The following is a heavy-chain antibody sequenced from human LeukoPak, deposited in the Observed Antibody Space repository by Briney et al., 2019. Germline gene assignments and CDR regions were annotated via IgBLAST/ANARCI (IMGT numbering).Heavy chain of an antibody. CDR3: ARNFSPDFDY. CDR1: GDSVSSSTSA. CDR2: TYFRSKWIH. J-gene: IGHJ4*02. V-gene: IGHV6-1*01. Sequence: QTLSLTCAIPGDSVSSSTSAWSWIRQSPSRGLEWLGRTYFRSKWIHDYALSVRGRITINPDTSKNQVSLQLNSMTPEDTAIYYCARNFSPDFDYWGQGTLVTVSS. D-gene: IGHD1-14*01.